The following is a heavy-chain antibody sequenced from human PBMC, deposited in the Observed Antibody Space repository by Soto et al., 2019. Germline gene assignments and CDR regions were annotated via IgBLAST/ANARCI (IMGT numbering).Heavy chain of an antibody. J-gene: IGHJ5*02. CDR2: IYYSGST. V-gene: IGHV4-61*01. CDR1: GGSVSSGSYY. Sequence: QVQLQESGPGLVKPSETLSLTCTVSGGSVSSGSYYWSWIRQPPGKGLEWIRYIYYSGSTNYNPSLKSRVTISVDTSKNQFSLKLSSVTAADTAVYYCASDYHGWGGWFDPWGQGTLVTVSS. CDR3: ASDYHGWGGWFDP. D-gene: IGHD3-16*01.